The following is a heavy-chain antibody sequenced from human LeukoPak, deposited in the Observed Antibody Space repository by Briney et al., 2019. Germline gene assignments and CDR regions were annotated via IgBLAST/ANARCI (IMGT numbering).Heavy chain of an antibody. CDR3: ARGGGGYCSGGRCNFYRYYMDV. Sequence: GGSLRLSCAASGFTFSSYAMHWVRQAPGKGLEWVAVISYDGSNKYYADSVKGRFTISRDNAKNSLYLQMNSLRAGDTAVYYCARGGGGYCSGGRCNFYRYYMDVWGKGTTVTVSS. V-gene: IGHV3-30*04. J-gene: IGHJ6*03. CDR2: ISYDGSNK. CDR1: GFTFSSYA. D-gene: IGHD2-15*01.